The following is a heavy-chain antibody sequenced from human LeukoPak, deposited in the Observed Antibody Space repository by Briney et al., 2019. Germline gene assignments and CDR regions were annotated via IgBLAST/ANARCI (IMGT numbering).Heavy chain of an antibody. D-gene: IGHD1-26*01. J-gene: IGHJ6*02. CDR3: ARGWDSGYNFYGMDV. CDR2: IYNSGTT. V-gene: IGHV4-59*01. Sequence: SETLSLTCTVSGGSLSGYYWAWVRQSQGKGLEWIANIYNSGTTNYIPSLKSRVTISVDTSKNQFSLRLSSVTAADTAVYYCARGWDSGYNFYGMDVWGQGNTVTVSS. CDR1: GGSLSGYY.